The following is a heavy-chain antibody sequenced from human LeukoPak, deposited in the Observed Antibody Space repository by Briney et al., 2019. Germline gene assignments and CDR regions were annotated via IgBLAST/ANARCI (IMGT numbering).Heavy chain of an antibody. J-gene: IGHJ4*02. D-gene: IGHD3-3*01. CDR2: ISSSGGST. CDR1: GFIFRSYA. Sequence: PGGSLRLSCVASGFIFRSYAMNWVRQAPGKGLEWVSTISSSGGSTYYADSVKGRFTISRDNSKNTLYLQMNSLRAEDTAIYYCAKFPKSENCFDYWGQGTLITVSS. CDR3: AKFPKSENCFDY. V-gene: IGHV3-23*01.